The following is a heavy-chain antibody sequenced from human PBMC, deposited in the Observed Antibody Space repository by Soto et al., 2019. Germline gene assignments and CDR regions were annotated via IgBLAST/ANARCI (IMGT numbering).Heavy chain of an antibody. CDR3: AFGNLSYYFDF. CDR2: IWYDGSDK. J-gene: IGHJ4*02. D-gene: IGHD3-16*01. V-gene: IGHV3-33*01. CDR1: GFAFSSFG. Sequence: GGSLRLSCAASGFAFSSFGMHWVRQAPGKGLEWVAIIWYDGSDKYYADSVKGRFTISRDNSKDTLYLQMNSLRAEDTAVYHCAFGNLSYYFDFWGQGTPVTVSS.